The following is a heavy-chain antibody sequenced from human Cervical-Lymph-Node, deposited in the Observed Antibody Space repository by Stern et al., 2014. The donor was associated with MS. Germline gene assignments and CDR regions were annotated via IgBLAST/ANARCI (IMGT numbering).Heavy chain of an antibody. V-gene: IGHV2-70*01. CDR1: GFSLSTSGMC. J-gene: IGHJ6*02. Sequence: QITLKESGPALVKPTQTLTLTCTFSGFSLSTSGMCVSWIRQHPGKALEWLALIDWDDDKYYSTSLKTRLTISKDTSKNQVVLTMTNMDPVDTATYYCARIPLGDYEGGYYGMDVWGQGTTVTVSS. CDR2: IDWDDDK. CDR3: ARIPLGDYEGGYYGMDV. D-gene: IGHD4-17*01.